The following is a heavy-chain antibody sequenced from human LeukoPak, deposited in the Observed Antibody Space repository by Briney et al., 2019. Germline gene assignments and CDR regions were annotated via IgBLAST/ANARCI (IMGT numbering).Heavy chain of an antibody. J-gene: IGHJ3*02. D-gene: IGHD2-2*01. CDR3: ARAGWGIIVVVPAAIGAFDI. CDR1: GYTFTGYY. V-gene: IGHV1-2*02. Sequence: ASVKVSCKASGYTFTGYYMHWVRQAPGQGLEWMGWINPNSGGTNYAQKFQGRVTMTRDTSISTAYMELSRLRSDDTAVYYCARAGWGIIVVVPAAIGAFDIWGQGTTVTVSS. CDR2: INPNSGGT.